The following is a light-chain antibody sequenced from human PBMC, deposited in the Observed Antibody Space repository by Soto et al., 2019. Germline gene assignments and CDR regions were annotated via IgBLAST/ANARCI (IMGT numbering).Light chain of an antibody. CDR2: GVT. V-gene: IGLV2-8*01. CDR3: SSFTSNRIYV. J-gene: IGLJ1*01. CDR1: SSDFGDYHY. Sequence: QSALTQPPSASGSPGQSVTISCTGSSSDFGDYHYVSWYQQYPGKAPKLLIHGVTTRPSGISDRFSASKSGLTASLTISGLQPEDEADYYCSSFTSNRIYVFGPGTKVTVL.